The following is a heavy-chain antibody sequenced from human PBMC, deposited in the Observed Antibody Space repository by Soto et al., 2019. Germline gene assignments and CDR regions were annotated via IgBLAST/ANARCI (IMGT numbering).Heavy chain of an antibody. CDR3: TTEYCTNGVCYNFDY. V-gene: IGHV3-15*07. J-gene: IGHJ4*02. CDR1: GFTFSNAW. CDR2: IKSKTDGGTT. Sequence: PGGSLRLSCAASGFTFSNAWMNWIRQAPGKGLEWVGRIKSKTDGGTTDYAAPVKGRFTISRDDSKNTLYLQMNSLKTEDTAVYYCTTEYCTNGVCYNFDYWGQGTLVTVSS. D-gene: IGHD2-8*01.